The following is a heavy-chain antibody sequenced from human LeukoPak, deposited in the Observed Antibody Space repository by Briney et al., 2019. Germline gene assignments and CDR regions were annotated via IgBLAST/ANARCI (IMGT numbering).Heavy chain of an antibody. Sequence: SETLSLTCAVYGGSFSGYYWSWIRQPPGKGLEWTGEINHSGSTNYNPPLKSRVTISVDTSKNQFSLKLSSVTAADTAVYYCARGGCSSTSCYAVLDAFDIWGQGTMVTVSS. CDR1: GGSFSGYY. V-gene: IGHV4-34*01. CDR3: ARGGCSSTSCYAVLDAFDI. CDR2: INHSGST. D-gene: IGHD2-2*01. J-gene: IGHJ3*02.